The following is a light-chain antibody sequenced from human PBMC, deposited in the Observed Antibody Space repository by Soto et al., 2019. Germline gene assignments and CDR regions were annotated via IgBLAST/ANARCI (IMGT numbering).Light chain of an antibody. CDR3: QQYDNLLPIT. J-gene: IGKJ5*01. V-gene: IGKV1-33*01. CDR1: QDIDKN. CDR2: DAG. Sequence: IQLTQSPSSLSASVGDRVTITCQASQDIDKNLNWYQQKPGKAPKLLTYDAGSLQTGVTSRFSGSGAATDFTFTISSLQPEDIATYYCQQYDNLLPITFGQGTRLEIK.